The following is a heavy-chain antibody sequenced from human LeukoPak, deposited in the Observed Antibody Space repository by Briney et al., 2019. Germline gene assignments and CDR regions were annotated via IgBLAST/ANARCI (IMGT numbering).Heavy chain of an antibody. J-gene: IGHJ4*02. CDR1: GFTFSNYG. D-gene: IGHD3-3*01. CDR2: IRYDASDK. CDR3: ATRVGGPEGY. Sequence: GGSLRLSCAASGFTFSNYGMHWVRQAPGKGLEWVAFIRYDASDKYYADSVRGRFTISRDNSKNTLYLQMNSLRPEDTALYYCATRVGGPEGYWGQGTLVTVSS. V-gene: IGHV3-30*02.